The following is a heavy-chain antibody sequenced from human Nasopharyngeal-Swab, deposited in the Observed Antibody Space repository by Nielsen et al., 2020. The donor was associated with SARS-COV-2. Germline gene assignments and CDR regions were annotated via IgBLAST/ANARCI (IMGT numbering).Heavy chain of an antibody. Sequence: ASVKVSCKASGYTFISYGISWVRQAPGQGLEWMGWISAYNGNTNYAQKLQGRVTMTTDTSTSTAYMELRSLRSDDTAVYYCARGRWVAAAGTNFDYWGQGTLVTVSS. D-gene: IGHD6-13*01. CDR1: GYTFISYG. V-gene: IGHV1-18*04. CDR3: ARGRWVAAAGTNFDY. CDR2: ISAYNGNT. J-gene: IGHJ4*02.